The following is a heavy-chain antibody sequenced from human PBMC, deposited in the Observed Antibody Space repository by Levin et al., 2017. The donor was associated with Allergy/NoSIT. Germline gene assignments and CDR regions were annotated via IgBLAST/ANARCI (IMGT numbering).Heavy chain of an antibody. CDR3: VVDYGDSHWFDP. D-gene: IGHD4-17*01. CDR2: IKGKKEGGTI. CDR1: GFTFTKAR. V-gene: IGHV3-15*01. J-gene: IGHJ5*02. Sequence: PGGSLRLSCAASGFTFTKARMSWVRQAPGKGLEWVGRIKGKKEGGTIDYAAPVKGRFTISRDDSKNTLYLQMNSLKTEDTAVYYCVVDYGDSHWFDPWGQGTLVTVSS.